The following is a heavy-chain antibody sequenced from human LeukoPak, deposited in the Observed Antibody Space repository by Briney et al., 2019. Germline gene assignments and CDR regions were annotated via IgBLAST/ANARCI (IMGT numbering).Heavy chain of an antibody. CDR3: ARDHGAIALTNYLDY. J-gene: IGHJ4*02. D-gene: IGHD1-1*01. V-gene: IGHV3-20*04. Sequence: GGAPRLSCAAPGFTFYDYGMSWVRPGPGEGVGGGSNINRNCGNPAYADSVKGRFTISRDNAKNSLYLQMNSLRAEDTALYYCARDHGAIALTNYLDYWGQGTLVTVSS. CDR2: INRNCGNP. CDR1: GFTFYDYG.